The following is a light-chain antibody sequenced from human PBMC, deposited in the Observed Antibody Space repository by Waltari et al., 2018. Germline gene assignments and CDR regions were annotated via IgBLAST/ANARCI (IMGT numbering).Light chain of an antibody. CDR3: AAWDDSPSGHVV. CDR1: SSNIGSHY. Sequence: SVLTQPPSASGAPGQRVTISCSGSSSNIGSHYVYWYQQLPGTAPKLLIYTEYQLAAGVADRVSASKSGTSASLATSWLRSEDEADYYCAAWDDSPSGHVVFGGGTKLTVL. V-gene: IGLV1-47*02. J-gene: IGLJ2*01. CDR2: TEY.